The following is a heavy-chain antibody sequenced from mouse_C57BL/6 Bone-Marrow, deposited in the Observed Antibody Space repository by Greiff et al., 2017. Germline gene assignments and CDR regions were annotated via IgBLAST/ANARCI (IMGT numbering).Heavy chain of an antibody. V-gene: IGHV14-4*01. J-gene: IGHJ4*01. Sequence: VQLQQSGAELVLPGASVKLSCTASGFNITDDYMHWVKQRPEQGLEWIGWIDPANGDTEYAPKFQGKATITVDTSSNTAYLLLSILMSEDTAVYYCTSLYYYSSSPYCSIDYWGQGTTVTVSS. CDR2: IDPANGDT. CDR1: GFNITDDY. CDR3: TSLYYYSSSPYCSIDY. D-gene: IGHD1-1*01.